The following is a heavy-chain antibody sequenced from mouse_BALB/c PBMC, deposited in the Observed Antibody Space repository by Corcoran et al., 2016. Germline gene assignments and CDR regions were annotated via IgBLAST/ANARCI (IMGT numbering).Heavy chain of an antibody. CDR3: ARNYGSSQAWFAY. Sequence: EVQLQQSGPELVKPGASVKMSCKASGYTFTSYVMHWVKQKPGQGLEWIGYINPYNDGTKYNEKFKGKATLHSDKSSSTAYMERSSLTAEDSAVYYCARNYGSSQAWFAYWGQGTLVTVSA. D-gene: IGHD1-1*01. J-gene: IGHJ3*01. CDR2: INPYNDGT. V-gene: IGHV1S136*01. CDR1: GYTFTSYV.